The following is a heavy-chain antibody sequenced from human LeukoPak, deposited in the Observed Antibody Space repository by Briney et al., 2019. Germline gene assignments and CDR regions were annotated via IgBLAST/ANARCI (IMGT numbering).Heavy chain of an antibody. CDR1: GGTFSSYA. CDR2: IIPIFGTA. V-gene: IGHV1-69*01. CDR3: ARDLGPNRIFDY. J-gene: IGHJ4*02. Sequence: SVKVSCKASGGTFSSYAISWVRQAPGQGLEWMGGIIPIFGTANYAQKFQGRVTITADEPTSTAYMELSSLRSEDTAVYYCARDLGPNRIFDYWGQGTLVTVSS.